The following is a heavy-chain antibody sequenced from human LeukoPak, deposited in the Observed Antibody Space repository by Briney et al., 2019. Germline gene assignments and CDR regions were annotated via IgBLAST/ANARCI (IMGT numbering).Heavy chain of an antibody. J-gene: IGHJ6*03. CDR1: GGSMSDHY. CDR2: IYATGNT. D-gene: IGHD3-10*01. CDR3: ARHFRKDYPDSGSSQYFHYIDV. V-gene: IGHV4-4*09. Sequence: SGTLSLTCAVSGGSMSDHYWSWIRQTPGTTLEWIGYIYATGNTNYNPSLKGRVTISLDRSKNRFSLRLSSVTAADTALYYCARHFRKDYPDSGSSQYFHYIDVWGKGTTVTVSS.